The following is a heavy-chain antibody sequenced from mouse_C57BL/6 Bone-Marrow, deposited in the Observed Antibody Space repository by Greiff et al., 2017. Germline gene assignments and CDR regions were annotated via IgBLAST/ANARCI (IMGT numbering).Heavy chain of an antibody. CDR2: INPNNGGT. J-gene: IGHJ2*01. D-gene: IGHD1-1*01. Sequence: EVQLQQSGPELVKPGASVKISCKASGYTFTDYYMNWVKQSHGKSLEWIGDINPNNGGTSYNQKFKGKATLTVDKSSSTAYMELRSLTSEDSAVYYCARGDGSSYGEEYYFDYWGQGTTLTVSS. V-gene: IGHV1-26*01. CDR3: ARGDGSSYGEEYYFDY. CDR1: GYTFTDYY.